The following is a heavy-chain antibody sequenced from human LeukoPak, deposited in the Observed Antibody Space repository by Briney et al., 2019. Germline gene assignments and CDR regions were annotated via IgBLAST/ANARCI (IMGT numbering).Heavy chain of an antibody. CDR2: ISYDGSNK. Sequence: GGSLRLSCAASGFTFGSYAMHWVRQAPGKGLEWVAVISYDGSNKYYADSVTGRFTISRDNSKNTLYLQMNSLRAEDTAVYYCAKDRYYDNSGNHYESEYWGQGTLVTVSS. CDR1: GFTFGSYA. J-gene: IGHJ4*02. D-gene: IGHD3-22*01. V-gene: IGHV3-30-3*01. CDR3: AKDRYYDNSGNHYESEY.